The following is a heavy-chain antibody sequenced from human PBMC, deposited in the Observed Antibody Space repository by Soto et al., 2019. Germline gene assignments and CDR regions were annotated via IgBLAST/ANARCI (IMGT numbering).Heavy chain of an antibody. CDR1: GGSISSGDYY. J-gene: IGHJ4*02. Sequence: SETLSLTCTVSGGSISSGDYYWSWIRQPPGKGLEWIGYIYYSGSTYYNPSLKSRVTISVDTSKNQFSLKLSSVTAADTAVYYCARFQKERFLEWYNYGYFDYWGQGTLVTVSS. V-gene: IGHV4-30-4*01. CDR2: IYYSGST. CDR3: ARFQKERFLEWYNYGYFDY. D-gene: IGHD3-3*01.